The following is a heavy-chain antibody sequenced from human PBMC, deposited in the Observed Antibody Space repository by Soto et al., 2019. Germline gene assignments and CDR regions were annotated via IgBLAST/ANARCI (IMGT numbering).Heavy chain of an antibody. V-gene: IGHV4-30-4*01. CDR2: IYYSGST. CDR1: GGSISSGDYY. Sequence: PSETLSLTCTVSGGSISSGDYYWSWIRQPPGKGLEWIGYIYYSGSTYYNPSLKSRVTISVDTSKNQFSLKLSSVTAADTAVYYCARDGGYSSSTRLYWGQGTLVTVSS. D-gene: IGHD6-13*01. CDR3: ARDGGYSSSTRLY. J-gene: IGHJ4*02.